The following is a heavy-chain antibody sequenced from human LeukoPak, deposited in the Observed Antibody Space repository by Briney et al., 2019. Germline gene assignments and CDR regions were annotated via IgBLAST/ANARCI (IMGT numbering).Heavy chain of an antibody. J-gene: IGHJ4*02. Sequence: GGSLRLSCAASGFTVSGNYMSWVRQAPGKGLEWVSDISSGGNTYYVESVKGRFTISRDNSKNTLYLQMNSLRAEDTAVYYCAKATSGWYNLDYWGQGTLVTVSS. CDR2: ISSGGNT. D-gene: IGHD6-19*01. CDR1: GFTVSGNY. CDR3: AKATSGWYNLDY. V-gene: IGHV3-53*01.